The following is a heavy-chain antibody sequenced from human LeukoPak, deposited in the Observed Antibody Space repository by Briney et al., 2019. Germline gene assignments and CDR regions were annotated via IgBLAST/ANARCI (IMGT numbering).Heavy chain of an antibody. D-gene: IGHD4-17*01. CDR2: ISDSGVST. CDR3: AKPLTVYGDFNDALDI. CDR1: GFTFTSYA. Sequence: PGGSLRLSCAASGFTFTSYAINWVRQAPGKGLEWVSVISDSGVSTYYADSVKGRFTISRDNSKNTVYLQMNSLRAEDTAVYYCAKPLTVYGDFNDALDIWGQGTMVTVSS. J-gene: IGHJ3*02. V-gene: IGHV3-23*01.